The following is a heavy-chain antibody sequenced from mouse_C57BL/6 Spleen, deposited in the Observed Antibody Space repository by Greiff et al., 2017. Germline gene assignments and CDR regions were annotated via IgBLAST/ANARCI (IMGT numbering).Heavy chain of an antibody. Sequence: QVQLQQSGAELVKPGASVKLSCKASGYTFTEYTIHWVKQRSGQGLEWIGWFYSGSGSIKYNEKFKDKATLTADKSSSTVYMELSRLTSEDSAVYFCARHEEGGYGNHGYFDVWGTGTTVTVSS. V-gene: IGHV1-62-2*01. CDR2: FYSGSGSI. J-gene: IGHJ1*03. CDR3: ARHEEGGYGNHGYFDV. CDR1: GYTFTEYT. D-gene: IGHD2-1*01.